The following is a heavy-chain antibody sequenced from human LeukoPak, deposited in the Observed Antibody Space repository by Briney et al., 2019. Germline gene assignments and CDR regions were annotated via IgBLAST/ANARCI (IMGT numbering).Heavy chain of an antibody. CDR3: AKVVSSWYDY. D-gene: IGHD6-13*01. CDR2: ISWNSGSI. J-gene: IGHJ4*02. V-gene: IGHV3-9*01. CDR1: GFTVSSNY. Sequence: PGGSLRLSCAASGFTVSSNYMSWVRQAPGKGLEWVSGISWNSGSIGYADSVKGRFTISRDNAKNSLYLQMNSLRAEDTALYYCAKVVSSWYDYWGQGTLVTVSS.